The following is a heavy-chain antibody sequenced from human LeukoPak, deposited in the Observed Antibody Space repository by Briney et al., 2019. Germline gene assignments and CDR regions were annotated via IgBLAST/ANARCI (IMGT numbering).Heavy chain of an antibody. CDR1: GFSFSGYS. J-gene: IGHJ4*02. CDR2: IKQDRSEK. V-gene: IGHV3-7*01. CDR3: ARLREIPVFGVVTKSTSYFDY. Sequence: PGGSLRLSCAASGFSFSGYSMSWVRRAPGKGLELVANIKQDRSEKYYVDSVKGRFTISRDNAKNSLYLQMNSLRAEDTAVYYCARLREIPVFGVVTKSTSYFDYWGQGTLVTVSS. D-gene: IGHD3-3*01.